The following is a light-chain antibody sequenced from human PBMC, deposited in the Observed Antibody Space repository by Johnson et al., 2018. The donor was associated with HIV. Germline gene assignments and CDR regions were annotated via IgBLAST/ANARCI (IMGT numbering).Light chain of an antibody. CDR1: NSNIGNYY. Sequence: QPVLTQPPSVSAAPGQKVTISCSGSNSNIGNYYVYWYQQLPGTAPKLLIYENDKRPSGIPDRFSGSKSGTSATLDITGLQTGDEADYYCGTWDSSLSAVPFGTGTKVTVL. V-gene: IGLV1-51*02. CDR3: GTWDSSLSAVP. CDR2: END. J-gene: IGLJ1*01.